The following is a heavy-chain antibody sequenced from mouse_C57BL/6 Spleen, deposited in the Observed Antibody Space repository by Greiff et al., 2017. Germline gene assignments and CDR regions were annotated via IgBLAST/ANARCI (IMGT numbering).Heavy chain of an antibody. V-gene: IGHV1-55*01. Sequence: QVQLQQPGAELVKPGASVKMSCKASGYTFTSYWITWVKQRPGQGLEWIGDIYPGSGSTNYNEKFKSKATLTVDTSSSTAYMQLSSLTSEDSAVYYCARREGYYPSYYYAMDYWGQGTSVTVSS. CDR3: ARREGYYPSYYYAMDY. CDR2: IYPGSGST. J-gene: IGHJ4*01. CDR1: GYTFTSYW. D-gene: IGHD2-3*01.